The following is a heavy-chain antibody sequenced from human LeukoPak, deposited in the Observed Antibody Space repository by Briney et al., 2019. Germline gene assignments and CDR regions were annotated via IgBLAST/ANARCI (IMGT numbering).Heavy chain of an antibody. D-gene: IGHD5-18*01. J-gene: IGHJ4*02. CDR2: IGNTET. V-gene: IGHV3-23*01. CDR1: GFPFETNA. Sequence: GGSLRLSCATSGFPFETNAMSWVRQAPGKGLEGVATIGNTETFYADSVTGRFTISRDNSKNTVNLQMNRLRVEDTAIYYCAKDWIQFNRVFDCFDSWGQGTLVTVSS. CDR3: AKDWIQFNRVFDCFDS.